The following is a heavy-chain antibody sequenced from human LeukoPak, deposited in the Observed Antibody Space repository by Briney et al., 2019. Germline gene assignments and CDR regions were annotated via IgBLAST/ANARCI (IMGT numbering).Heavy chain of an antibody. Sequence: LGGALRLSCAASGFKFDDYGMSWVRQAPGRGLEWVSGISWNGGNTGYAESVKGRFTISRDNAKNSLFLQVNSLRADDTAFYYCAREGIYCVNGVCYLDYWGQGTLVTVSS. D-gene: IGHD2-8*01. J-gene: IGHJ4*02. CDR3: AREGIYCVNGVCYLDY. V-gene: IGHV3-20*04. CDR1: GFKFDDYG. CDR2: ISWNGGNT.